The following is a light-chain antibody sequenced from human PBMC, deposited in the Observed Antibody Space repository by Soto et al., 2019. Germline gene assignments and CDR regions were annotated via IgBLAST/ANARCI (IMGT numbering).Light chain of an antibody. Sequence: SYELTQPPSVSVSPGQTASITCSGDKLGDKYACWYQQKPGQSPVLVLYQDNKRPSGIPERFSGSNSGNTATLTISGTQAMDEADYYCQAWDSSVVFGGGTQLTVL. V-gene: IGLV3-1*01. CDR1: KLGDKY. J-gene: IGLJ2*01. CDR2: QDN. CDR3: QAWDSSVV.